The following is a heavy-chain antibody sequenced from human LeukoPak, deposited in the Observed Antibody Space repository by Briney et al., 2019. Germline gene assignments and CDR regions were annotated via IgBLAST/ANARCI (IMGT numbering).Heavy chain of an antibody. CDR3: ATGTIYCSSCSDDY. J-gene: IGHJ4*02. CDR1: GYSLTELS. CDR2: FDPDDGET. V-gene: IGHV1-24*01. D-gene: IGHD2-2*01. Sequence: ASVKVSCKVSGYSLTELSMHWVRQAPGKGLEWIGGFDPDDGETPLFAQKFQGRVSLTEDTSTDTAYMELSSLSSEETAVYYCATGTIYCSSCSDDYWGQGTLVTVSS.